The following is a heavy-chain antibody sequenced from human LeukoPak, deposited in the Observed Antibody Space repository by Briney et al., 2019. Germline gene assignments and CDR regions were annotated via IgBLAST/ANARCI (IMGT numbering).Heavy chain of an antibody. Sequence: GRSLRLSCAAPGFTSSSYAMHWVRQAPGKGLEWVAVISYDGSNKYYADSVKGRFTISRDNSKNTLYLQMNSLRAEDTAVYCCARTHYGGNSYYYYYGMDVWGQGTTVTVSS. CDR2: ISYDGSNK. CDR3: ARTHYGGNSYYYYYGMDV. J-gene: IGHJ6*02. V-gene: IGHV3-30-3*01. D-gene: IGHD4-23*01. CDR1: GFTSSSYA.